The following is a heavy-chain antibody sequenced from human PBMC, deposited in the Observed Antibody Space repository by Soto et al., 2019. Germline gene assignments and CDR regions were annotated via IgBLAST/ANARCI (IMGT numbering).Heavy chain of an antibody. D-gene: IGHD2-15*01. V-gene: IGHV4-4*07. CDR2: IYTSGST. CDR3: ARERCSGGSCVGIDY. J-gene: IGHJ4*02. Sequence: SETLSLTCTVSGGSISSYYWSWIRQPAGKGLEWIGRIYTSGSTNYNPSLKSRVTMSVDTSKNQFSLKLSSVTAADTAVYYCARERCSGGSCVGIDYWGQGTLVTVSS. CDR1: GGSISSYY.